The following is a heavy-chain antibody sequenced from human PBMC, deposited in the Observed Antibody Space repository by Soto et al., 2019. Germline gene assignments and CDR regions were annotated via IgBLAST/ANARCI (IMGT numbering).Heavy chain of an antibody. D-gene: IGHD5-12*01. Sequence: GGSLRLSCAASGFTFGTYAMNWVRQAPGKGLEWVSTITDVGDPTYYADSVKGRFTISRDNSKNTLFLQMNSLRAEDTARYYCAKDRDIAYHLEGCFYNSGMDVWGQGTTVTVSS. CDR3: AKDRDIAYHLEGCFYNSGMDV. J-gene: IGHJ6*02. V-gene: IGHV3-23*01. CDR2: ITDVGDPT. CDR1: GFTFGTYA.